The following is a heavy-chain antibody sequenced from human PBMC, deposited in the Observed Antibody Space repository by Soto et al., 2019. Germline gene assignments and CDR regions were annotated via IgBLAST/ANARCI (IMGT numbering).Heavy chain of an antibody. Sequence: PGGSLSLSCAASGFTFSSYGMHWVRQAPGKGLEWVAVIWYDGSNKYYADSVKGRFTISRDNSKNTLYLQMNSLRAEDKAVYYCARDSRFLEWLYSYGMDVWRQGPTVTVSS. V-gene: IGHV3-33*01. D-gene: IGHD3-3*01. J-gene: IGHJ6*02. CDR2: IWYDGSNK. CDR3: ARDSRFLEWLYSYGMDV. CDR1: GFTFSSYG.